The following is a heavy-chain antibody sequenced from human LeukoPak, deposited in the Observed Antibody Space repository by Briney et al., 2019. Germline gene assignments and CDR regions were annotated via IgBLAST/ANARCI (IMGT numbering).Heavy chain of an antibody. CDR1: GFTFRDYA. J-gene: IGHJ6*03. CDR2: IRSKAYGESI. D-gene: IGHD4-17*01. CDR3: SRCTTGACYMDV. V-gene: IGHV3-49*03. Sequence: GGSLRLSCTASGFTFRDYAMIWFRQAPGKGLEWVGFIRSKAYGESIEYAASVKGRFIISRDDSKSVAYLQMNSLKIEDTAMYYCSRCTTGACYMDVWGKGTTVTVSS.